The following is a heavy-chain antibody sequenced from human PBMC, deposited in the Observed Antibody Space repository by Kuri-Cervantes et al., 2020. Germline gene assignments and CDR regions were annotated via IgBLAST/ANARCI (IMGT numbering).Heavy chain of an antibody. V-gene: IGHV4-34*01. J-gene: IGHJ2*01. CDR1: GGSLSGYY. Sequence: SETLSLTCAVYGGSLSGYYWSWIRQPPGKGLEWIGETNHSGSTKYNPSLKSRVTISVDTSKNQFSLKLRSVTAADTAVYYCAGLPTGPRLKRHWYFDLWGRGTLVTVSS. CDR2: TNHSGST. D-gene: IGHD1-14*01. CDR3: AGLPTGPRLKRHWYFDL.